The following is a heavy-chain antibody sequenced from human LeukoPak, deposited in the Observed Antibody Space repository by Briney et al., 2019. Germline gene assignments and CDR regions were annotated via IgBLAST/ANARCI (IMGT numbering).Heavy chain of an antibody. V-gene: IGHV1-2*04. J-gene: IGHJ4*02. CDR3: AREGGDAEVDPQGFDY. D-gene: IGHD2-21*01. CDR1: GYTFTSYG. CDR2: INPNSGGT. Sequence: GASVKVSCKASGYTFTSYGISWVRQAPGQGLEWMGWINPNSGGTNYAQKFQGWVTMTRDTSISTAYMELSRLRSDDTAVYYCAREGGDAEVDPQGFDYWGQGTLVTVSS.